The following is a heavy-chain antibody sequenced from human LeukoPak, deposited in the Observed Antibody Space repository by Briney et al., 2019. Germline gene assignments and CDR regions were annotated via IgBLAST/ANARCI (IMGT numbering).Heavy chain of an antibody. CDR2: ISSNGGST. CDR3: VKAPHYYGSGSYHDY. V-gene: IGHV3-64D*06. D-gene: IGHD3-10*01. J-gene: IGHJ4*02. Sequence: GGSPGLSCSASGFTFSSYAMHWVRQAPGKGLEYVSAISSNGGSTYYADSVKGRFTISRDNSKNTLYLQMSSLRAEDTAVYYCVKAPHYYGSGSYHDYWGQGTLVTVSS. CDR1: GFTFSSYA.